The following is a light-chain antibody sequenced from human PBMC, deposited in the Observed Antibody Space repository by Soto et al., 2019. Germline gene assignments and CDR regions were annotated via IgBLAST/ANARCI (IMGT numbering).Light chain of an antibody. J-gene: IGKJ2*01. CDR2: GAS. CDR3: QHYNNWPYT. CDR1: QSVSSN. V-gene: IGKV3-15*01. Sequence: EIVMTQSPATLSVSPGERATLSCRASQSVSSNLAWFQQKPGQAPRPLIYGASTRATGIPDRFSGSGSGTEFTLTISSLQSEDFAVYYCQHYNNWPYTFGQGTKLEIK.